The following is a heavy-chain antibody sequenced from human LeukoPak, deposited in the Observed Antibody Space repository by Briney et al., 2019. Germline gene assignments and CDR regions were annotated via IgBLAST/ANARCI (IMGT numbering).Heavy chain of an antibody. Sequence: GGSPRLSCAASGFTYSSYWMHWARQAPGKGLVWVSRINSDGSSTSYADSVKGRFTISRDNAKNTLYLQMNSLRAEDTAVYYCARSYRCLDYWGQGTLVTVSS. CDR3: ARSYRCLDY. J-gene: IGHJ4*02. CDR1: GFTYSSYW. CDR2: INSDGSST. V-gene: IGHV3-74*01. D-gene: IGHD1-26*01.